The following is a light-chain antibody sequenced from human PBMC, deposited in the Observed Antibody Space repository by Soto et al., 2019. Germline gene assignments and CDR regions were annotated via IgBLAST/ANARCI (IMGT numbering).Light chain of an antibody. CDR3: MQPLQTPWT. CDR2: LGS. J-gene: IGKJ1*01. CDR1: QSLLHSSGCNY. V-gene: IGKV2-28*01. Sequence: DIVMTQSPLSLPVTPGEPASISCRSSQSLLHSSGCNYLDWYLQKPGQSPQLLIYLGSNRASGVPDRFSGSGSGTDFTLKISRVEAEDVGVYYCMQPLQTPWTFGQGTKVEIK.